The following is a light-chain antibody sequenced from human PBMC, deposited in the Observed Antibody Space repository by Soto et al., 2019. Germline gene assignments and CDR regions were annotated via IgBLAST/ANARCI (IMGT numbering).Light chain of an antibody. V-gene: IGKV1D-12*01. CDR2: AAS. CDR3: QQADTFPIT. Sequence: GGDRVTISCQASQGISRSLAWYQQKPGKAPKLLIYAASSLQSGVPSRFSGSGFGTDFTLTISSLQPEDSAIYYCQQADTFPITFGQGTRLEIK. J-gene: IGKJ5*01. CDR1: QGISRS.